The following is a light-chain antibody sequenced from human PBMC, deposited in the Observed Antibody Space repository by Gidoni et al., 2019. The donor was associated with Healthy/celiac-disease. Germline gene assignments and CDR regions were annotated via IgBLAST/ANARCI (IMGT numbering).Light chain of an antibody. CDR3: QQSYSTLT. CDR2: AAY. CDR1: QSISSY. Sequence: DIEMTQSPSSLSASVGDRVTITGRASQSISSYLNWYQQKPGKAPKLLNYAAYSLQSGVPSRFSGSGSETDFTLTISSLQAEDFATYYCQQSYSTLTFGGGTKVEIK. J-gene: IGKJ4*01. V-gene: IGKV1-39*01.